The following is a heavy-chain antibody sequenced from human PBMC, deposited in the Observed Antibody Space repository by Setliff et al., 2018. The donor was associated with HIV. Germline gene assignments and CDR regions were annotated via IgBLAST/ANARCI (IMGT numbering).Heavy chain of an antibody. D-gene: IGHD3-22*01. CDR2: IYHTGKI. V-gene: IGHV4-39*01. Sequence: PSETLSLTCSVSGGSISDNKYYWSWIRQPPGKGLEWTGSIYHTGKIYYNSALKNRLTISVDTSKNQFSLELSSVTAADTAVYYCASRVYYYDESRILREEGFVPCGQGTLVTVAS. CDR3: ASRVYYYDESRILREEGFVP. J-gene: IGHJ5*02. CDR1: GGSISDNKYY.